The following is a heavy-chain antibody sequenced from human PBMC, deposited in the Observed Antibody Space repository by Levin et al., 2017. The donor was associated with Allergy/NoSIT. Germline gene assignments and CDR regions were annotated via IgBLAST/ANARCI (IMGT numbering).Heavy chain of an antibody. D-gene: IGHD2-2*03. V-gene: IGHV3-21*01. J-gene: IGHJ4*02. CDR2: INSVSSHI. CDR1: GFTFNIYT. Sequence: PGGSLRLSCAASGFTFNIYTTNWVRQAPGKGLEWVSSINSVSSHIYYADSVKGRFTISRDNAKKSLYLEMNSLRAEDTAVYYCARGGGDPRVDLGFFDYWGQGALVTVSS. CDR3: ARGGGDPRVDLGFFDY.